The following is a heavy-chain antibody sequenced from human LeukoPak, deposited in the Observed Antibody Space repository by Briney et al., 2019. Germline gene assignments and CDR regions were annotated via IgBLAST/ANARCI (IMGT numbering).Heavy chain of an antibody. D-gene: IGHD6-13*01. J-gene: IGHJ4*02. CDR3: AKDDIAAAAFDY. Sequence: GRSLRLSCAASGFTFSSYGMHWVRQAPGKGLEWVAVISYDGSNKYYADSVKGRFTISRDNSKNTLYLQMNSLRAEDTAVYYRAKDDIAAAAFDYWGQGTLVTVSS. V-gene: IGHV3-30*18. CDR2: ISYDGSNK. CDR1: GFTFSSYG.